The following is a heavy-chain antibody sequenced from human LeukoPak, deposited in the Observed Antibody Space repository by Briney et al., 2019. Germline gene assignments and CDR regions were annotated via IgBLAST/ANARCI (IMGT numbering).Heavy chain of an antibody. Sequence: SVKVSCKASGGTFSSYSISWVRQAPGQGLEWMGGIIPIFGTANYAQKFQGRVTITADKSTSTAYMELSSLRSEDTAVYYCARGEWEYYYYMDVWGKGTTVTVSS. CDR1: GGTFSSYS. D-gene: IGHD1-26*01. J-gene: IGHJ6*03. V-gene: IGHV1-69*06. CDR2: IIPIFGTA. CDR3: ARGEWEYYYYMDV.